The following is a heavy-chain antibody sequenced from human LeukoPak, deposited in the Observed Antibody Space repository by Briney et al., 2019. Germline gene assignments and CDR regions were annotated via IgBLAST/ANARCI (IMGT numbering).Heavy chain of an antibody. V-gene: IGHV1-69*04. D-gene: IGHD2-2*02. CDR2: IIPILGIA. J-gene: IGHJ3*02. Sequence: SVKVSCKASGGTFSSYAISWVRQAPGQGLEWMGRIIPILGIANYAQKFQGRVTITADKSTSTAYMELSSLRSEDTAVYYCARGAAYCSSTSCYTRGYSYGDGAFDTWGQGTMVTVSS. CDR3: ARGAAYCSSTSCYTRGYSYGDGAFDT. CDR1: GGTFSSYA.